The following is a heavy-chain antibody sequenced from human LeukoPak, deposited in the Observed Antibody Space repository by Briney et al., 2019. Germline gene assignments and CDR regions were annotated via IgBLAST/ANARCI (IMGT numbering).Heavy chain of an antibody. CDR1: GFTVSSNY. Sequence: GGSLRLSCAASGFTVSSNYMSWVRQAPGKGLEWVSIIYSGGSTYYADSVKGRFTISRDSSKNTLYLQMNSLRAEDTAVYFCAREDREGGTFDYWGQGTLVTVSS. J-gene: IGHJ4*02. V-gene: IGHV3-53*01. CDR3: AREDREGGTFDY. CDR2: IYSGGST. D-gene: IGHD3-16*01.